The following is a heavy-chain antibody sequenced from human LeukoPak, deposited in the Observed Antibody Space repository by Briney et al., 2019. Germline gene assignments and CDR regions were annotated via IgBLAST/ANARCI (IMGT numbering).Heavy chain of an antibody. Sequence: GGSLRLSCAGSGFTFSGYSMNWVRQAPGKGLEWVSYISGGSTTIYYTDSVKGRFTISRDNAMNSLYLQMNSLRDEDTAVYYCARDDGSGSYSLYYYYGMDVWGQGTTVTVSS. J-gene: IGHJ6*02. CDR3: ARDDGSGSYSLYYYYGMDV. CDR1: GFTFSGYS. CDR2: ISGGSTTI. V-gene: IGHV3-48*02. D-gene: IGHD3-10*01.